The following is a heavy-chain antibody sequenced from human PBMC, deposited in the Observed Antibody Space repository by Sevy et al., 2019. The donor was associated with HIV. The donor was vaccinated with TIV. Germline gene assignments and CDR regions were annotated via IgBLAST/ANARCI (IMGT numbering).Heavy chain of an antibody. CDR2: FYDSGST. J-gene: IGHJ4*02. V-gene: IGHV4-38-2*01. CDR1: GYSISSGYY. Sequence: SKTLSLTCAVSGYSISSGYYWGWIRQPPGKGLEWIGSFYDSGSTYYNPSLKSRVTISVDTSKNQFSLKLSSVTAADTAVYYCARHQPDGLSTLFFDYWGQGTLVTVSS. CDR3: ARHQPDGLSTLFFDY.